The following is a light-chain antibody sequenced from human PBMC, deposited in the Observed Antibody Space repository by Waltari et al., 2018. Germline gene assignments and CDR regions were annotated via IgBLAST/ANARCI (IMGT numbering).Light chain of an antibody. CDR1: SGHSSNV. CDR3: ETGGHGTWV. V-gene: IGLV4-69*01. Sequence: QLVVTQSPSASAPLGASVKLTCTLSSGHSSNVIAWLQQRPEKGPRYLMNVNSDGSHSKGDEIPDRFSGSSSGAERYLTISSLQSDDEADYYCETGGHGTWVFGGGTKLTVL. J-gene: IGLJ3*02. CDR2: VNSDGSH.